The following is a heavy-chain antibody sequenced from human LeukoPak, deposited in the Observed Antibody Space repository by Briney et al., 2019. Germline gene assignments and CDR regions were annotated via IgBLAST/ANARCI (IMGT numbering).Heavy chain of an antibody. CDR2: IHHSGNT. CDR1: GGSISSGSYY. CDR3: ARGGITIFYTLFY. V-gene: IGHV4-39*07. D-gene: IGHD3-9*01. Sequence: SQTLSLTCTVSGGSISSGSYYWGWIRQSPGKGLEWIGSIHHSGNTYHNPSLKRRVTLSVDTSKNQFSLRLNSVTAADAAVYYCARGGITIFYTLFYWGQGTLVTVSS. J-gene: IGHJ4*02.